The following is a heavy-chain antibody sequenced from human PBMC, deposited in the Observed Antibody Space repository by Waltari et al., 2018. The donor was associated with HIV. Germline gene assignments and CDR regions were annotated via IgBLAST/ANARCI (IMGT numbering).Heavy chain of an antibody. J-gene: IGHJ4*02. Sequence: QVQLQESGPGLVKPSETLSLTCAVSGYSISSGYYWGWIRQPPGKGLEWIGSIYHSGSTYYNPSLKSRVTISVDTSKNQFSLKLSSVTAADTAVYYCARVQTSLWFGEYWGQGTLVTVSS. CDR2: IYHSGST. D-gene: IGHD3-10*01. CDR1: GYSISSGYY. CDR3: ARVQTSLWFGEY. V-gene: IGHV4-38-2*01.